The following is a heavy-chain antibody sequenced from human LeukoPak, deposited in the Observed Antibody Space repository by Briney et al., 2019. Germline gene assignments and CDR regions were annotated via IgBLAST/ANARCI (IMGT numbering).Heavy chain of an antibody. D-gene: IGHD3-22*01. CDR3: ATTNDGGGYQWGDFFDY. CDR2: IIPNLGTT. CDR1: GGTSNSHA. J-gene: IGHJ4*02. Sequence: SVTVSCKASGGTSNSHAISWVRQAPGQGLEWMGRIIPNLGTTNRAQNFQDRVTLTADKSTNTAYMELTSLTSDDTAVYYCATTNDGGGYQWGDFFDYWGQGTLVTVSS. V-gene: IGHV1-69*10.